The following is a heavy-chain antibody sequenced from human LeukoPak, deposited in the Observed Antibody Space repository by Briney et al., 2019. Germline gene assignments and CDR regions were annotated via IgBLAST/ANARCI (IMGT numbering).Heavy chain of an antibody. J-gene: IGHJ4*02. D-gene: IGHD3-10*01. CDR3: ARDTYYYGSGSYGY. CDR2: ISSSSSTI. CDR1: GFTFSSYS. Sequence: PGGSLRLSCAASGFTFSSYSMNWVRQAPGKGLEWVSYISSSSSTIYYADSVKGRFTISRDNAKNSLYLQMNSLGDEDTAVYYCARDTYYYGSGSYGYWGQGTLVTVSS. V-gene: IGHV3-48*02.